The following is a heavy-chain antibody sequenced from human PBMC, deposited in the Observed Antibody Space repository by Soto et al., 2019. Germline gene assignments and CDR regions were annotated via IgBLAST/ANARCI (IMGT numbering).Heavy chain of an antibody. Sequence: QLVESGGGLVQPGGSLRLSCAASGFTFSSYWMSWVRQAPGKGLEWVANIKQDGSEKYYVDSVKGRFTISRDNAKNSLYLQMNSLRAEDTAVYYCARFYYDSSGYLPSPYYYYYGMDVWGQGTTVTVSS. J-gene: IGHJ6*02. CDR3: ARFYYDSSGYLPSPYYYYYGMDV. CDR1: GFTFSSYW. CDR2: IKQDGSEK. V-gene: IGHV3-7*04. D-gene: IGHD3-22*01.